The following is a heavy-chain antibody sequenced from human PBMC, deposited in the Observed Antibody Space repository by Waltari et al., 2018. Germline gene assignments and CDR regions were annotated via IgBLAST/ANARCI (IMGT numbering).Heavy chain of an antibody. J-gene: IGHJ6*03. CDR1: GFTFSSYG. Sequence: VQLVESGGGVVQPGRSLRLSCAASGFTFSSYGMHWVRQAPGKGLEWVAVISYDGSNKYYADSVKGRYTISRDNSKNTLYLQMNSLRAEDTAVYYCAKTPLPAADYMDVWGKGTTVTISS. CDR2: ISYDGSNK. V-gene: IGHV3-30*18. D-gene: IGHD2-2*01. CDR3: AKTPLPAADYMDV.